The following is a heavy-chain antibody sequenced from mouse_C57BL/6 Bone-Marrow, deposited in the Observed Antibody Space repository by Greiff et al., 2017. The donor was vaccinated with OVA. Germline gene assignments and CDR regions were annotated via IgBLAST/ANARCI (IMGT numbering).Heavy chain of an antibody. D-gene: IGHD1-1*01. Sequence: QVQLQQPGAELVKPGASVKLSCKASGYPFTSYWLHWVKKRPGRGLEWIGRIDPNSGGTKYNETFKSKATLTEDKPSRTAYMTLSSLTSEDSAVYSCARRDYYGSSYWYFDVWGTGTTVTVSS. J-gene: IGHJ1*03. V-gene: IGHV1-72*01. CDR1: GYPFTSYW. CDR3: ARRDYYGSSYWYFDV. CDR2: IDPNSGGT.